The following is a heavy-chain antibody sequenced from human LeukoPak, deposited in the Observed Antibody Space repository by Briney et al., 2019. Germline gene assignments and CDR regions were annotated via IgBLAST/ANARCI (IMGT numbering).Heavy chain of an antibody. CDR2: INSDGSTT. Sequence: GGSLRLSCAASGFTFRSYWMHWVRQAPGKGLVWVSRINSDGSTTSYADSVKGRFTISRDNAKNTLYLQMNSLRAEDTAVYYCARVLTGSWDWFDPWGQGTLVTVSS. CDR3: ARVLTGSWDWFDP. D-gene: IGHD2-8*02. V-gene: IGHV3-74*01. J-gene: IGHJ5*02. CDR1: GFTFRSYW.